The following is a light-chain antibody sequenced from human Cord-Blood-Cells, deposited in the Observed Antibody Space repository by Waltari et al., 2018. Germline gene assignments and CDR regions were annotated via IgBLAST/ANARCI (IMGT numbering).Light chain of an antibody. V-gene: IGKV3-20*01. CDR1: QSVSSIY. J-gene: IGKJ1*01. CDR3: QQYGSSPWT. Sequence: EIVLTQSPGTLSLSPGDRATLSCRASQSVSSIYLAWYQKKPGQAPRLLIYGASSRTTGIPDRFSGSGSETDFTLTSSRLEPEDFAVYYCQQYGSSPWTFGQGTKVEIK. CDR2: GAS.